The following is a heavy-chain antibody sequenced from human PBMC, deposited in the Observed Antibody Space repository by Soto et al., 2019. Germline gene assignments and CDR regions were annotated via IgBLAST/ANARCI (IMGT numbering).Heavy chain of an antibody. Sequence: SVKVSCKASGGTLSNYAISWLRQAPGQRLEWVGDIIPVSGTAYYAQKLQGRVTMTTDTSTSTAYMELRSLRSDDTAVYYCASDAPIAARYYGMDVWGQGTTVTVSS. CDR2: IIPVSGTA. CDR3: ASDAPIAARYYGMDV. D-gene: IGHD6-6*01. V-gene: IGHV1-69*05. J-gene: IGHJ6*02. CDR1: GGTLSNYA.